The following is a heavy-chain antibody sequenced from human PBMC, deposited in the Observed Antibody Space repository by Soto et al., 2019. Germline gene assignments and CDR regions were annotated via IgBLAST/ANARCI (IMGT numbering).Heavy chain of an antibody. CDR3: ARHYLGTVTRTVFSAFDI. D-gene: IGHD4-17*01. J-gene: IGHJ3*02. CDR2: IYYSGST. V-gene: IGHV4-59*08. CDR1: GGSISSYY. Sequence: QVQLQESGPGLVKPSETLSLTCTVSGGSISSYYWSWIRQPPGKGLEWIGYIYYSGSTNYNPSLKTRVTISVDTSKNQLSLKLSSVTAADTAVYYCARHYLGTVTRTVFSAFDIWGQGTMVTVSS.